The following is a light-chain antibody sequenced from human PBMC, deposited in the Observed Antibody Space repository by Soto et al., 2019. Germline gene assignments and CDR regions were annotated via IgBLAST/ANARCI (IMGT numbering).Light chain of an antibody. CDR2: GAS. V-gene: IGKV3-20*01. CDR3: QQYASSLT. Sequence: EIVLTQSPGSLSLSLGERATLSCRASQSVDSAFFAWYQQKPGQPPRLLMYGASRRATGIPDRFSGSGSGKDFTLTISRLEPEDFAMYYCQQYASSLTFDQGTKVEI. J-gene: IGKJ1*01. CDR1: QSVDSAF.